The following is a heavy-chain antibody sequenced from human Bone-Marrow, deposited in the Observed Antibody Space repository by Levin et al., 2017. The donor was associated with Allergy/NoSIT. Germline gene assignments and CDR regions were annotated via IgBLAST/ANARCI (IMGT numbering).Heavy chain of an antibody. CDR1: GFTFSSYA. Sequence: GGSLRLSCAASGFTFSSYAMHWVRQALGKGLEWVAVISYDGSHKYYADSVKGRFTISRDNSKNTLYLQMNSLRTEDTAVYYCARAQGDIVVVVETVGLSDYYYGMDVWGQGTTVTVSS. CDR3: ARAQGDIVVVVETVGLSDYYYGMDV. V-gene: IGHV3-30-3*01. CDR2: ISYDGSHK. D-gene: IGHD2-15*01. J-gene: IGHJ6*02.